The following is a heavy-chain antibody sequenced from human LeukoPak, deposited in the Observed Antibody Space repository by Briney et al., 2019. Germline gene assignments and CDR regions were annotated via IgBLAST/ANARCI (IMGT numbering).Heavy chain of an antibody. CDR3: ARHAFWSGYYSFDY. J-gene: IGHJ4*02. Sequence: PSETLSLTCTVSGGSISSSSYCWGWIRQPPGKGRAWIGSIYYSGTTYYNPSLQSRLTISVATSKNQFSLKLSSVTAADTAVYYCARHAFWSGYYSFDYWGQGTLVTVSS. CDR2: IYYSGTT. V-gene: IGHV4-39*01. D-gene: IGHD3-3*01. CDR1: GGSISSSSYC.